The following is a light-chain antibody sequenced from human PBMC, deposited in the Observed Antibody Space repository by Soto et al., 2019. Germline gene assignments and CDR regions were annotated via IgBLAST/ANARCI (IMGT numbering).Light chain of an antibody. Sequence: IRMTQSPSSLSSSTGDRVTITCRASQTISSWLAWYKQKPGKAPKLLIYKASTLKSGVPSRFRGSGSGTEFTLTISNLKPEDFETYYCQQANSPPLTFGGGTKVDIK. V-gene: IGKV1-5*03. CDR3: QQANSPPLT. CDR2: KAS. CDR1: QTISSW. J-gene: IGKJ4*01.